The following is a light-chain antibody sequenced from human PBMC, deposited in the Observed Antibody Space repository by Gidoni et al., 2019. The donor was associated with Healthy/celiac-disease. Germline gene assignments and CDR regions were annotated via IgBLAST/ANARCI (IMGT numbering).Light chain of an antibody. CDR3: QAWDSSTAV. J-gene: IGLJ2*01. CDR2: QDS. Sequence: SYALTQPPPVSGPPGQTASITCPGDKLGDKYACWYQQKPGQSPVLVIYQDSKRPSGIPGRFSGSNSGNTATLTISGTQAMDEADYYCQAWDSSTAVFGGGTKLTVL. CDR1: KLGDKY. V-gene: IGLV3-1*01.